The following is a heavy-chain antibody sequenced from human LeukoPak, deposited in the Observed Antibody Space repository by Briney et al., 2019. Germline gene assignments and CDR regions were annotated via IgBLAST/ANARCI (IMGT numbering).Heavy chain of an antibody. J-gene: IGHJ6*03. CDR3: GREAGYCSSPSCYSYRDMDV. CDR1: GFTFSSYW. D-gene: IGHD2-2*01. CDR2: IKQDGSEK. Sequence: GGSLRLSCAASGFTFSSYWMSWVREAPGKGLEWGANIKQDGSEKYYVDSVKGRFTISRDNAKNSLYLQLNSLRAEDTAVYYRGREAGYCSSPSCYSYRDMDVWGKGTTVTVSS. V-gene: IGHV3-7*01.